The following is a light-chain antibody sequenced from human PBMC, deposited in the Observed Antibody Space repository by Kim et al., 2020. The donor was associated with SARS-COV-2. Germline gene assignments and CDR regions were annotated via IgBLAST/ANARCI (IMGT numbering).Light chain of an antibody. V-gene: IGLV1-40*01. CDR3: HSYDSSLSDVV. CDR2: ANS. J-gene: IGLJ2*01. Sequence: RFTISCTGSSSNIGAGYHVHWYQQFPGTAPKLLIYANSIRPSGVPERFSGSKSDTSASLAITGLQAEDEADYYCHSYDSSLSDVVFGGGTQLTVL. CDR1: SSNIGAGYH.